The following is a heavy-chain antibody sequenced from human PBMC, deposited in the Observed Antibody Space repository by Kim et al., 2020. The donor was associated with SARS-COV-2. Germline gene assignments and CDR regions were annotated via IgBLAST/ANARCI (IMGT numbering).Heavy chain of an antibody. V-gene: IGHV3-66*01. D-gene: IGHD3-22*01. CDR3: ARAGYYDSSGYYF. CDR1: GFYVINNY. CDR2: IYTDGRT. J-gene: IGHJ2*01. Sequence: GGSLRLSCAPSGFYVINNYMSWVRQAPGKGLEWVSLIYTDGRTFYADAVKGRFTLSRDSSENTLSLQMDSLRPGDTAVYFCARAGYYDSSGYYF.